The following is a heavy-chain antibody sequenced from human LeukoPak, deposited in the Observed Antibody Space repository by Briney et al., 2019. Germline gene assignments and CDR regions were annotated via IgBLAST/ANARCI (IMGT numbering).Heavy chain of an antibody. V-gene: IGHV3-21*04. J-gene: IGHJ4*02. CDR3: ARDPGDIVVAGTFDY. CDR2: ISSSSSYI. CDR1: VFTCSSYS. D-gene: IGHD6-19*01. Sequence: PGGSLRLSCAASVFTCSSYSMNWVLQAPGKGLEWVSSISSSSSYIYYADSVKGRFTNSRDNAKNSLYLQMNSLRAEDTALYYCARDPGDIVVAGTFDYWGQGTLVTVSS.